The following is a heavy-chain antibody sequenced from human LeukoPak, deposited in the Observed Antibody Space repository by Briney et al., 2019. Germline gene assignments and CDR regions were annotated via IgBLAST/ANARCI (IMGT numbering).Heavy chain of an antibody. J-gene: IGHJ3*02. V-gene: IGHV4-39*01. D-gene: IGHD2-21*02. CDR1: GGSMSSSGQY. CDR3: ARNMTAISRLDVFDI. CDR2: IYFSGST. Sequence: PSETLSLICTVSGGSMSSSGQYWGWIRQSPVKGLEWIGSIYFSGSTYYNPSLKSRVTISVDPSKNQFSLELTSVTAADTAIYYCARNMTAISRLDVFDIWGPGTMVTVS.